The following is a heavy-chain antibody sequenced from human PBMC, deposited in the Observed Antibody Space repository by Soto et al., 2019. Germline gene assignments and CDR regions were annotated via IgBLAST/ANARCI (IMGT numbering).Heavy chain of an antibody. CDR3: ARQLDSSGYYWVI. D-gene: IGHD3-22*01. Sequence: GESLKISCQGSGYTFANSWLAWVRQMPGKGLEWMGIIYPGDSDTRYSPSFQGQVTISADKSISTAYLQWSSLKASDTAMYYCARQLDSSGYYWVIWGQGTMVTVSS. J-gene: IGHJ3*02. CDR2: IYPGDSDT. V-gene: IGHV5-51*01. CDR1: GYTFANSW.